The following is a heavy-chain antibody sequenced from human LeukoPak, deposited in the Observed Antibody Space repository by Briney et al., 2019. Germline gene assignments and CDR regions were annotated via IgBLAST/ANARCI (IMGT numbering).Heavy chain of an antibody. CDR1: GYTFTGYY. J-gene: IGHJ4*02. D-gene: IGHD3-22*01. CDR3: ARVGYDSSGYYLHDY. CDR2: INPNSGGT. V-gene: IGHV1-2*02. Sequence: VKVSCKASGYTFTGYYMHWVRQAPGQGLEWMGWINPNSGGTNYAQKFQGRVTMTRNNPLSTAYMELSSLRSEDTAVYYCARVGYDSSGYYLHDYWGQGTLVTVSS.